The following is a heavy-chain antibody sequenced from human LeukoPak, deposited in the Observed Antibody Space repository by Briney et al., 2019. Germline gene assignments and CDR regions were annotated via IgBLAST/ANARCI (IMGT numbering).Heavy chain of an antibody. J-gene: IGHJ4*02. D-gene: IGHD5-12*01. CDR1: GYTFTSYD. CDR3: ARVRGFSGYDLFDQ. V-gene: IGHV1-8*01. Sequence: ASVKVSCKASGYTFTSYDINWVRQATGQGPEWMGWMNPNSGNTGYAQKFQGRVTMTRDTSIDTAYMDLSSLTSEGTAVYYCARVRGFSGYDLFDQWGQGTLVTVSS. CDR2: MNPNSGNT.